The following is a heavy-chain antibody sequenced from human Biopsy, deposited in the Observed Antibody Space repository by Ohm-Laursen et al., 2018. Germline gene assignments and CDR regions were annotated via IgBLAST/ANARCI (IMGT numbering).Heavy chain of an antibody. CDR3: ARGDYFDSNGYFWFDP. Sequence: SETLSLTWSVSGDSVTKYYWSWIRQRPGKGLEWIGYIFNSANTYYNPSLKNLITISGDTSKNQFSLKLNSVTAADTAVYYCARGDYFDSNGYFWFDPWGQGTLVTVSS. CDR2: IFNSANT. D-gene: IGHD3-22*01. J-gene: IGHJ5*02. CDR1: GDSVTKYY. V-gene: IGHV4-59*06.